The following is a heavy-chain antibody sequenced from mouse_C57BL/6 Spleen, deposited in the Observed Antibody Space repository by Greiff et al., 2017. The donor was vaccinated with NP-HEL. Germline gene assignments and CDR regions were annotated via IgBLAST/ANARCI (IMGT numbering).Heavy chain of an antibody. CDR1: GYTFTDYE. V-gene: IGHV1-15*01. Sequence: VQLLQSGAELVRPGASVTLSCKASGYTFTDYEMHWVKQTPVHGLEWIGAIDPETGGTAYNQKFKGKAILTADKSSSTAYMELRSLTSEDSAVYYCTKAYGSSYWFAYWGQGTLVTVSA. CDR3: TKAYGSSYWFAY. D-gene: IGHD1-1*01. J-gene: IGHJ3*01. CDR2: IDPETGGT.